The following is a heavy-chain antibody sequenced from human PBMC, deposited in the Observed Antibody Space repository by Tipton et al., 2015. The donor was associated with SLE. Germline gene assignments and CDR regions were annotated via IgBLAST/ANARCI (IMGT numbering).Heavy chain of an antibody. CDR3: ARGSGEGGWFDP. CDR2: IFYNGNT. Sequence: LRLSCTVSGGSISSSGYYWGWIRQPPGKGLEWIGSIFYNGNTYYSPSLKSRVTISLDASKSQFSLKLSSVTAADTAVYYCARGSGEGGWFDPWGQGTLVTVSS. V-gene: IGHV4-39*07. J-gene: IGHJ5*02. D-gene: IGHD1-26*01. CDR1: GGSISSSGYY.